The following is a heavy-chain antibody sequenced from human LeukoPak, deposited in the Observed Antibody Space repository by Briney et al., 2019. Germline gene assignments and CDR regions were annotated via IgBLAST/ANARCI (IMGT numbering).Heavy chain of an antibody. CDR3: ARATNYYDSSGYWSRADAFDI. Sequence: ASVKVSCKASGYTFTSYYMHWVRQAPGRGLEWMGIINPSGGSTSYAQKFQGRVTMTRDTSTSTVYMELSSLRSEDTAVYYCARATNYYDSSGYWSRADAFDIWGQGTMVTVSS. CDR2: INPSGGST. D-gene: IGHD3-22*01. J-gene: IGHJ3*02. V-gene: IGHV1-46*01. CDR1: GYTFTSYY.